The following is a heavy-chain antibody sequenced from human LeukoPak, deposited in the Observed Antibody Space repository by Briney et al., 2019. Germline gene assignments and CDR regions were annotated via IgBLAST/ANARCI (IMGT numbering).Heavy chain of an antibody. Sequence: PGGSLRLSCAGSGFTFKDYYLNWIRQAPGKGLEWVSYISSSSSTIYYADSVKGRFTISRDNAKNSLYLQMNSLRAEDTAVYYCARDHCSSTSCFPGLWFDPWGQGTLVTVSS. D-gene: IGHD2-2*01. J-gene: IGHJ5*02. CDR2: ISSSSSTI. CDR1: GFTFKDYY. V-gene: IGHV3-11*04. CDR3: ARDHCSSTSCFPGLWFDP.